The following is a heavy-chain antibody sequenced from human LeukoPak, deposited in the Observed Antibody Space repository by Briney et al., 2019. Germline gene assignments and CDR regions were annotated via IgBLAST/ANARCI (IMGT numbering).Heavy chain of an antibody. CDR2: IKQDGSEK. V-gene: IGHV3-7*01. CDR1: GFTFSSYW. J-gene: IGHJ4*02. D-gene: IGHD4-17*01. CDR3: ARALSDYGDHFDY. Sequence: PGGSLRLSCAASGFTFSSYWMSWVRQAPGKGLEWVANIKQDGSEKYYVDSVKGRFTISRDNAKNSLYLQMNSLRAEDTAVYYCARALSDYGDHFDYWGQGTLVTVSS.